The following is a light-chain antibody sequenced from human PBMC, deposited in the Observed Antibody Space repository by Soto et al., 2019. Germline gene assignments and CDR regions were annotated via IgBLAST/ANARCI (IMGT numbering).Light chain of an antibody. CDR2: GAS. CDR1: QRVTSSY. J-gene: IGKJ1*01. CDR3: QQYGSSPVT. V-gene: IGKV3-20*01. Sequence: EIVLTQSPGTLSLSPGESATLSCRASQRVTSSYLAWYQRKPGQAPRLRIYGASSRATGIPYRFSGSGSGTDFSLTISRLEPADFAVYYCQQYGSSPVTFGQGTKVEIK.